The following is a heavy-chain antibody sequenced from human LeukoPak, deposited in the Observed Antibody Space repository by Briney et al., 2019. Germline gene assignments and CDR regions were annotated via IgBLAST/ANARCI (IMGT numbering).Heavy chain of an antibody. V-gene: IGHV4-31*03. CDR3: ARVGGVDRDGDYFDY. CDR2: IYYSGST. Sequence: SQTLSLTCTVSGGSISSGGYYWIWIRQHPGKGLEWIGYIYYSGSTYYNPSLKSRVTISVDTSKNQFSLKLSSVTAADTAVYYCARVGGVDRDGDYFDYWGQGTLVTVSS. D-gene: IGHD3-16*01. CDR1: GGSISSGGYY. J-gene: IGHJ4*02.